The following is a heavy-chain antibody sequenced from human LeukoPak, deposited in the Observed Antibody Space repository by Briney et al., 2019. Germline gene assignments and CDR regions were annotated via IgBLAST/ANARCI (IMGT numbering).Heavy chain of an antibody. CDR3: ARRYCGSTDCYPAPFDI. CDR2: IRSKSYGATT. V-gene: IGHV3-49*04. D-gene: IGHD2-2*01. J-gene: IGHJ3*02. CDR1: GFTFGDYS. Sequence: GGSLRLSCRGSGFTFGDYSMSWVRQAPGQGLEWIALIRSKSYGATTAYVVSVKVRFTISRDDSKAIAYLEMSSLKTEATAEYSCARRYCGSTDCYPAPFDIWGERTVLTVSS.